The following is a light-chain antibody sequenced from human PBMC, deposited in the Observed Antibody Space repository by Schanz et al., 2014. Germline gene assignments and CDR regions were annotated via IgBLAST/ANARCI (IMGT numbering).Light chain of an antibody. J-gene: IGLJ3*02. CDR1: SSDVGGYNL. V-gene: IGLV2-8*01. CDR2: EVD. CDR3: AAWDDSLNGWL. Sequence: QSALTQPPSASGSPGQSVAISCTGTSSDVGGYNLVSWYQQHPGEAPKLIIYEVDKRPSGVPDRFSGSKSGNTASLAISGLQSEDEADYYCAAWDDSLNGWLFGGGTKLTVL.